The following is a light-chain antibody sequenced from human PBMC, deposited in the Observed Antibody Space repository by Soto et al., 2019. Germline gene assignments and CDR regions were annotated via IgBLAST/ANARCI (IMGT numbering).Light chain of an antibody. V-gene: IGLV2-14*01. CDR3: SSHAGIKNVV. J-gene: IGLJ3*02. CDR1: SSDVGGYNY. Sequence: QSALTQPASVSGSPGQSITISCTGTSSDVGGYNYVSWYQQHPGKAPNLMIYEVSNRPSGVSNRFSGSKSGNTASLTISGLQAEDEADYYCSSHAGIKNVVFGGGTKLTVL. CDR2: EVS.